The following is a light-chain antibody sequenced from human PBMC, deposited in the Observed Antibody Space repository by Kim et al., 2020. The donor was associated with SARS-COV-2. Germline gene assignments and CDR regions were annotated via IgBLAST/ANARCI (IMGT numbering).Light chain of an antibody. CDR2: LAS. J-gene: IGKJ2*01. CDR1: QNIRTY. V-gene: IGKV1-39*01. Sequence: DIQMTQSPSSLSASVGDRVTLTCRASQNIRTYLNWYQQRPGRAPTLLIYLASTLPSGVPSRFSGGGSGTDFILTISALQPEDFATYYCQQSYNTPYTFGQGTKLEI. CDR3: QQSYNTPYT.